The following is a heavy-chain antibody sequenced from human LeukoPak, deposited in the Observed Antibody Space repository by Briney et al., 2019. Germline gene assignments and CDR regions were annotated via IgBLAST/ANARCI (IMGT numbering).Heavy chain of an antibody. CDR1: GGTFSSYA. CDR3: ARGEDDYVWGSYRLSY. V-gene: IGHV1-69*05. J-gene: IGHJ4*02. D-gene: IGHD3-16*02. CDR2: IIPIFGTA. Sequence: ASVKVSCKASGGTFSSYAISWVRQAPGQGLEWMGRIIPIFGTANYAQKFQGRVTITTDESTSTAYMELSSLRSEDTAVYYCARGEDDYVWGSYRLSYWGQGTLVTVSP.